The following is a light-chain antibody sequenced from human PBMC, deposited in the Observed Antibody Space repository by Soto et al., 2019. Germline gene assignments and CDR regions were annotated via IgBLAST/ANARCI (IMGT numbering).Light chain of an antibody. CDR1: SSNIGGNT. Sequence: QSALTQPPSASGTPGQRVTISCSGSSSNIGGNTVNWYQQLPGTAPRLLIYNDSQRPSGVPDRFSASKSGTSASLAISGLQSEDEADYYCASYAGSNNYVFGTGTKVTVL. V-gene: IGLV1-44*01. J-gene: IGLJ1*01. CDR3: ASYAGSNNYV. CDR2: NDS.